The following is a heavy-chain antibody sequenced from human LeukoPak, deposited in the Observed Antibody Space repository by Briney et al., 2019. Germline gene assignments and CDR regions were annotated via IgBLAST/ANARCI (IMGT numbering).Heavy chain of an antibody. V-gene: IGHV3-72*01. CDR1: GFTFSDHF. J-gene: IGHJ4*02. CDR3: ASIRGTFGY. CDR2: TRNKANSYIT. Sequence: GGSLRLSCAASGFTFSDHFLDWVRQAPGKGLEWVGRTRNKANSYITEYATSVAGRFTISRDDSKNSLYLQMNSLKTDDTAMYYCASIRGTFGYWGQGTLVTVSS. D-gene: IGHD1-26*01.